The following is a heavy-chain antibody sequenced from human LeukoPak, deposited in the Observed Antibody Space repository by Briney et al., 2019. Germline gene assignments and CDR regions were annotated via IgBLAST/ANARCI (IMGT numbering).Heavy chain of an antibody. V-gene: IGHV3-23*01. D-gene: IGHD3-10*01. CDR2: ISGGGGST. J-gene: IGHJ4*02. Sequence: GGSLRLSCAASGFTFSSYAMSWVGQAPGKGLEWVSSISGGGGSTYYVDSVKGRFTISRDNSKNTLNLQMNSLRAEDTAVYYCRRGSGSYLWGQGTLVTVSS. CDR3: RRGSGSYL. CDR1: GFTFSSYA.